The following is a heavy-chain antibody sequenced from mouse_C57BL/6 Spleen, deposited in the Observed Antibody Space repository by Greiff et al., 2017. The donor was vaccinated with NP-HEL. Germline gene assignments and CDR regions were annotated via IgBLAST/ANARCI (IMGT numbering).Heavy chain of an antibody. CDR1: GYTFTDYA. CDR2: ISTYYGDA. V-gene: IGHV1-67*01. Sequence: VQLQQSGPELVRPGVSVKISCTGSGYTFTDYAMHWVKQSPEKSLEWIGVISTYYGDASYNQKFKDKATMTVDKSSSTAYMELARLTSEDSAVYYCAHGEYVWYFDVWGTGTTVTVSS. J-gene: IGHJ1*03. D-gene: IGHD2-13*01. CDR3: AHGEYVWYFDV.